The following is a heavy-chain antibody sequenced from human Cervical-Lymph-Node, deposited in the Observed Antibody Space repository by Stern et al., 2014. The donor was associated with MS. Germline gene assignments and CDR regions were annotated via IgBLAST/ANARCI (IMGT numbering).Heavy chain of an antibody. D-gene: IGHD3-22*01. CDR2: IVVCSGNT. Sequence: VQLVQSGPEVKKPGTSVKVSCKASGFTFSSSAVQWVRQARGQRLEWIGWIVVCSGNTNYAQKFQERVTITRDMSTSTAYMELSSLRSEDTAVYYCAAKRDYYDSSGTDAFDIWGQGTMVTVSS. CDR1: GFTFSSSA. V-gene: IGHV1-58*01. J-gene: IGHJ3*02. CDR3: AAKRDYYDSSGTDAFDI.